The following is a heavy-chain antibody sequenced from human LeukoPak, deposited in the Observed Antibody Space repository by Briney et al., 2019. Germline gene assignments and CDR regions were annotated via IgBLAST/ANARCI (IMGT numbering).Heavy chain of an antibody. J-gene: IGHJ3*02. Sequence: RAGGSLRLSCAASGFTFSDYYMSWIRQAPGKGLEWVSYISSSGSTIYYADSVKGRFTISRDNTKNSLYLQMNSLRAEDTAVYYCARNPGWTDAFDIWGQGTMVTVSS. CDR3: ARNPGWTDAFDI. CDR2: ISSSGSTI. D-gene: IGHD2-15*01. CDR1: GFTFSDYY. V-gene: IGHV3-11*01.